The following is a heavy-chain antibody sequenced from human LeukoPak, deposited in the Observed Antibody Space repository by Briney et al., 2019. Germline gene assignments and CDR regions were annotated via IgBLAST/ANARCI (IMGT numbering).Heavy chain of an antibody. CDR2: IYPNNGAT. CDR3: ARDGPAQMVDFDY. J-gene: IGHJ4*02. CDR1: GYTFSGTGWY. D-gene: IGHD3-10*01. V-gene: IGHV1-2*02. Sequence: ASVKVSCKASGYTFSGTGWYLYWLRQAPGQGLGCMGWIYPNNGATGYAQKFQGRVAMTRDTSISTAYMELSRLRPDDTAVYYCARDGPAQMVDFDYWGQGTLVTVSS.